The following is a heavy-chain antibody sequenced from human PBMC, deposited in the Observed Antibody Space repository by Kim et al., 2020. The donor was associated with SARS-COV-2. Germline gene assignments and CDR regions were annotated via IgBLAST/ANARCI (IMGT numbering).Heavy chain of an antibody. D-gene: IGHD3-22*01. CDR3: ARDLVVTYYYDSSGSTDDY. Sequence: GGSLRLSCAASGFTFSDYYMSWIRQAPGKGLEWVSYISSSGSTIYYADSVKGRFTISRDNAKNSLYLQMNSLRAEDTAVYYCARDLVVTYYYDSSGSTDDYWGQGTLVTVSS. CDR2: ISSSGSTI. J-gene: IGHJ4*02. CDR1: GFTFSDYY. V-gene: IGHV3-11*01.